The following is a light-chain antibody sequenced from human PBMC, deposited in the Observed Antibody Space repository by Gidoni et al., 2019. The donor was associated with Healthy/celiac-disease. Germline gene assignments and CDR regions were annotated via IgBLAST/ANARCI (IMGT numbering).Light chain of an antibody. V-gene: IGKV1-39*01. J-gene: IGKJ2*02. CDR2: AAS. CDR3: QQSYNRPGT. CDR1: QSISSY. Sequence: DIQLTQSPSSLSASVGDRVTITCRASQSISSYLNWYQQKPGKAPKLLIYAASSLQSGIPARFSGSGSGTDFTLTISSLQPEDFATYYCQQSYNRPGTFGQGTKLEIK.